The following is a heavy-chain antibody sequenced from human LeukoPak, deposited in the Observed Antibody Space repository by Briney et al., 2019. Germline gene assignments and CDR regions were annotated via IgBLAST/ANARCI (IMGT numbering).Heavy chain of an antibody. Sequence: PGGSLRLSCAASGFTFSSHGMSWVRQTPGKGLEWVSAISGSGDATYYADSVKGRFTISRDNSKNTLYLQMNSLRADDTAVYYCARRKGGAWQPTDGLDIWGQGTKVTVSS. D-gene: IGHD4-17*01. CDR3: ARRKGGAWQPTDGLDI. CDR1: GFTFSSHG. V-gene: IGHV3-23*01. CDR2: ISGSGDAT. J-gene: IGHJ3*02.